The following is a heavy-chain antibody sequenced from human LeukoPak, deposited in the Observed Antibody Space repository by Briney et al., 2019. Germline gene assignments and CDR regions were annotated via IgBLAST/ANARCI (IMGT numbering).Heavy chain of an antibody. Sequence: SENVSCKASGDTFSSYAISWVRQAPGQGLEWMGGIIPIFGTANYAQKFQGRVTITADESTSTAYMELSSLRSEDTAVYYCARGRMAGTYVFDYWGQGTLVTVSS. CDR3: ARGRMAGTYVFDY. CDR1: GDTFSSYA. CDR2: IIPIFGTA. J-gene: IGHJ4*02. D-gene: IGHD6-19*01. V-gene: IGHV1-69*13.